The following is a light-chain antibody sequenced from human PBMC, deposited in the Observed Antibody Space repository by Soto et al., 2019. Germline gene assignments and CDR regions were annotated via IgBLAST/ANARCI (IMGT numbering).Light chain of an antibody. CDR1: SSDIGDYNY. V-gene: IGLV2-14*01. CDR3: GSYTTSSTYV. J-gene: IGLJ1*01. CDR2: EVS. Sequence: HSALTQPASVSGSPGQSITISCTGTSSDIGDYNYVSWYQQHPGKAPKLMIYEVSNRPSGVSNRFSGSKSGNTASLTISGLQAEDEADYYCGSYTTSSTYVFGTGTKVTVL.